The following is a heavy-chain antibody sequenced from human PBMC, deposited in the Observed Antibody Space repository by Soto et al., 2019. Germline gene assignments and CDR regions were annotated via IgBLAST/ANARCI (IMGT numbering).Heavy chain of an antibody. CDR3: AREHSISSSGAWWLHP. V-gene: IGHV1-46*01. Sequence: ASVKVSCKTSGYTFSSNWIHWARRAPGQGLEWMGVIHPSGDTAHYAQKFQGRVTMTTDTSTGTLYMQLNSLTPGDTAVYYCAREHSISSSGAWWLHPWGQGTMVTVYS. J-gene: IGHJ5*02. CDR2: IHPSGDTA. CDR1: GYTFSSNW. D-gene: IGHD5-12*01.